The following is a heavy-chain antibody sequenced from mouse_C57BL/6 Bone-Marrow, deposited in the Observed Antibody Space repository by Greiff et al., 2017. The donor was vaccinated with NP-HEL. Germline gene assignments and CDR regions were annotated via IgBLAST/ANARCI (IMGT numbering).Heavy chain of an antibody. CDR3: ARRDTTVKFAY. V-gene: IGHV5-17*01. CDR1: GFTFSDYG. J-gene: IGHJ3*01. Sequence: EVQLVESGGGLVKPGGSLKLSCAASGFTFSDYGMHWVRQAPEKGLEWVAYISSGSSTIYYADTVKGRFTISRDNAKNTLFLQMTSLRSEDTAMYYCARRDTTVKFAYWGQGTLVTVSA. D-gene: IGHD1-1*01. CDR2: ISSGSSTI.